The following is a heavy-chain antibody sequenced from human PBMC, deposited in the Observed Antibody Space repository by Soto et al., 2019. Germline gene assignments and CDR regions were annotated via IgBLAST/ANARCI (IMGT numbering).Heavy chain of an antibody. Sequence: SETLSLTCAVSGGSINSGGYSWSWIRQPPGKGLEWIGYIYHSGSTYSNPSLKSRVTISVDRSKNQFSLKLSSVTAADTAVYYCATRVTMVRGVIAMGAFDIWGQGTMVTVSS. V-gene: IGHV4-30-2*01. CDR2: IYHSGST. CDR3: ATRVTMVRGVIAMGAFDI. D-gene: IGHD3-10*01. CDR1: GGSINSGGYS. J-gene: IGHJ3*02.